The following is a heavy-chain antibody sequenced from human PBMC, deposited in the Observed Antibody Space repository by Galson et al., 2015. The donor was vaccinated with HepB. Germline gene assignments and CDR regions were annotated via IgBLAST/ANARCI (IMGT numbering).Heavy chain of an antibody. CDR3: AKDPDYYGSGSYSDY. CDR2: ISGSGGST. CDR1: GFTFSSYA. J-gene: IGHJ4*02. D-gene: IGHD3-10*01. Sequence: SLRLSCAASGFTFSSYAMSWVRQAPGKGLEWVSAISGSGGSTYYAYSVKGRFTISRDKSKNTLYLQMNSLRAEDTAVYYCAKDPDYYGSGSYSDYWGQGTLVTVSS. V-gene: IGHV3-23*01.